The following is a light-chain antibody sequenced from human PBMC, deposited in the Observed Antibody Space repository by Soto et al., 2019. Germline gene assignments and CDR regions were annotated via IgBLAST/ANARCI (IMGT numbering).Light chain of an antibody. CDR3: GTWDSSLSARV. V-gene: IGLV1-51*02. J-gene: IGLJ3*02. Sequence: QSVLTQPPSVSAAPGQKVTISCSGSSSNIGNNYVSWYQQLPGTAPKLLIYENNKRPSGIPDRFSGSKSGTSATLGITGLQTGHEADYYCGTWDSSLSARVFGGGTKLTVL. CDR2: ENN. CDR1: SSNIGNNY.